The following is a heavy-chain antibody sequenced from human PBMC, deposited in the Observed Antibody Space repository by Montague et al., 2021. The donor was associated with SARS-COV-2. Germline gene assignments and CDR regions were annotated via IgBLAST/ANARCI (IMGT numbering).Heavy chain of an antibody. CDR3: ARGVSYYDFWSGYDYGMDV. J-gene: IGHJ6*02. V-gene: IGHV4-59*09. Sequence: NPSLKSRVTISVDTSKNQFSLKLSSVTAADTAVYYCARGVSYYDFWSGYDYGMDVWGQGTTVIVSS. D-gene: IGHD3-3*01.